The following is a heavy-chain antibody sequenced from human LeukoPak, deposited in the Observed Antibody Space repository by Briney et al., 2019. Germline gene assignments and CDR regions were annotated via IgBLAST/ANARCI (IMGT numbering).Heavy chain of an antibody. CDR2: IYSSGST. V-gene: IGHV4-39*01. J-gene: IGHJ4*02. CDR3: AKSGGYGLIDY. CDR1: GAFVCGSPYY. D-gene: IGHD1-26*01. Sequence: SETLSLTCTVSGAFVCGSPYYWGWIRQPPGKGLEWIGSIYSSGSTYYNASLQSRVTISIKTSKNQISLRLNSVTAADTAIYYCAKSGGYGLIDYWGQGTLVTVSS.